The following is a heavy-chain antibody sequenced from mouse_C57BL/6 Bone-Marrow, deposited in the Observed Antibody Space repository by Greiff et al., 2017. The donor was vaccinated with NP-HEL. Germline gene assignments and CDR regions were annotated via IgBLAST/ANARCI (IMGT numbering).Heavy chain of an antibody. CDR3: LYGNYVGYFDV. V-gene: IGHV1-7*01. CDR1: GYTFTSYW. CDR2: INPSSGYT. Sequence: VQLQQSGAELAKPGASVKLSCKASGYTFTSYWMHWVKQRPGQGLEWIGYINPSSGYTKYNQKFKDKATLTADKSSGTAYMQLSSLTYEDSAVYYRLYGNYVGYFDVWGTGTTVTVSS. D-gene: IGHD2-1*01. J-gene: IGHJ1*03.